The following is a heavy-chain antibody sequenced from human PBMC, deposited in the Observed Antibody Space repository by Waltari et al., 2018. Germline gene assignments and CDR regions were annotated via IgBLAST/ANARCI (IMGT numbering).Heavy chain of an antibody. CDR3: ARVYRYYYDSSGYYYGPGYYFDY. CDR2: INHSGRT. CDR1: GGSFSGYY. D-gene: IGHD3-22*01. V-gene: IGHV4-34*01. J-gene: IGHJ4*02. Sequence: VQLQQWGAGLLKPSETLSLTCAVYGGSFSGYYCSWIRPPPGKGLEWLGEINHSGRTNYNPSLKSRVTISVDTSKNQFSLKLSSVTAADTAVYYCARVYRYYYDSSGYYYGPGYYFDYWGQGTLVTVSS.